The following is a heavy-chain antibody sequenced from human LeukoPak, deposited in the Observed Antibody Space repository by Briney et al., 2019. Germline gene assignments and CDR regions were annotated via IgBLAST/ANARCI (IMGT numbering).Heavy chain of an antibody. Sequence: GGSLRLSCAASGFTFTSYSMNWVRQAPGKGLEWVSSISGSSSSIYYADSVKGRFTISRDNSKNTLYLQMNSLRAEDTAVYYCAEDGRRITIFGVVIMNYYYYGMDVWGQGTTVTVSS. CDR3: AEDGRRITIFGVVIMNYYYYGMDV. CDR1: GFTFTSYS. D-gene: IGHD3-3*01. J-gene: IGHJ6*02. V-gene: IGHV3-21*04. CDR2: ISGSSSSI.